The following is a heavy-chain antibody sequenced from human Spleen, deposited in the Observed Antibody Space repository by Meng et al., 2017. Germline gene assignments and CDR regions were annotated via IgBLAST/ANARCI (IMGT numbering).Heavy chain of an antibody. CDR3: AHRAVAGSFEYFQH. J-gene: IGHJ1*01. D-gene: IGHD6-19*01. Sequence: QILLKESGPTLVKPTQTLTLTCTFSGFSLRTSGVGVGWIRQPPGKALEWLALIYWDDDKRYSPSLKSRLTITKDNSKNQVVLTMTNMDSVDTATYYCAHRAVAGSFEYFQHWGQGTLVTVSS. CDR1: GFSLRTSGVG. CDR2: IYWDDDK. V-gene: IGHV2-5*02.